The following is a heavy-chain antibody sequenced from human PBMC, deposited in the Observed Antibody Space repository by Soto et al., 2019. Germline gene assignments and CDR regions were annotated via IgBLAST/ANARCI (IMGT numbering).Heavy chain of an antibody. V-gene: IGHV3-74*01. J-gene: IGHJ6*03. Sequence: GGSLRLSCAASGFTFSTYWMHWVRQAPGKGLVWVSGINSDGGSTSYADSVKGRFTISRDNAKNSLYLQMNSLRAEDTALYYCARTNYYYYYMDVWGKGTTVTVSS. CDR2: INSDGGST. CDR3: ARTNYYYYYMDV. CDR1: GFTFSTYW.